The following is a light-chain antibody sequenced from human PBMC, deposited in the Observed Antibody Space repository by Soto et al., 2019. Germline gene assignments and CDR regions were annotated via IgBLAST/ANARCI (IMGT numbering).Light chain of an antibody. V-gene: IGKV3-15*01. J-gene: IGKJ4*01. CDR2: ATS. Sequence: EIVLTQFSDTLYNSPWERATLSSMASQSLSSNVAWYQQRPGQAPRLLIYATSSRASDVPARFSGSGSGTEFTLTIASLQSEDFASYYCQQYNHWPRMLSFGGGTRWIS. CDR1: QSLSSN. CDR3: QQYNHWPRMLS.